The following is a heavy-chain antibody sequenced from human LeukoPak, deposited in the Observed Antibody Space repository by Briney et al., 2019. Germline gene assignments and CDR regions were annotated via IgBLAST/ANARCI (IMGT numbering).Heavy chain of an antibody. CDR1: GGPISSYY. CDR2: IYTTGYS. CDR3: ASMNIQNCFDP. D-gene: IGHD2/OR15-2a*01. V-gene: IGHV4-4*07. Sequence: SETLSLTCTVSGGPISSYYWSWIRQPAGKGLEWIGHIYTTGYSDYNPSLKSRVTMSVDTSKNQFSLKLSSVTAADTAMYYCASMNIQNCFDPWGQGTLVTVSS. J-gene: IGHJ5*02.